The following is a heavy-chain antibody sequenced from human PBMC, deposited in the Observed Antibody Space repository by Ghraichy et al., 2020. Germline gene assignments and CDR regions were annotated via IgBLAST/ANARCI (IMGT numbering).Heavy chain of an antibody. CDR2: IYYSGST. CDR3: ARGRGSSWSYNIVNWFDP. Sequence: SETLSLTCTVSGGSISSYYWSWIRQPPGKGLEWIGYIYYSGSTNYNPSLKSRVTISVDTSKNQFSLKLSSVTAADTAVYYCARGRGSSWSYNIVNWFDPWGQGTLVTVSS. J-gene: IGHJ5*02. CDR1: GGSISSYY. V-gene: IGHV4-59*01. D-gene: IGHD6-13*01.